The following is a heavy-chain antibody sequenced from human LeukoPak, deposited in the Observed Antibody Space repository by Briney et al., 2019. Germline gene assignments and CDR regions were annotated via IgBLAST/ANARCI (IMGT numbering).Heavy chain of an antibody. Sequence: PGGSLRLSCEASGFSFTNAWVNWVRLAPGKGLEWVGRLKSRVDGGAADYAAPVKGRFTISRDDSKDTLYLQMNSLKNEVTGIYSSAYLRPNDYYYYYMDVWGKGTTVTVAS. V-gene: IGHV3-15*01. CDR2: LKSRVDGGAA. D-gene: IGHD2-21*01. J-gene: IGHJ6*03. CDR3: AYLRPNDYYYYYMDV. CDR1: GFSFTNAW.